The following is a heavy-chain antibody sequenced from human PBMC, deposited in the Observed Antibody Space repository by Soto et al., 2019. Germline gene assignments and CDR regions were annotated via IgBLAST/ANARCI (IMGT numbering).Heavy chain of an antibody. CDR1: GFTFSSFA. J-gene: IGHJ4*02. D-gene: IGHD4-17*01. CDR3: AKDGDYGDIYYCDH. V-gene: IGHV3-23*01. Sequence: PGGSLRLSCAASGFTFSSFAMSWVRQAPGKGLEWVSTISGSGGGTSYADSVKGRFTFSRDNSRNTLYLQMNNLRAEDTAVYYCAKDGDYGDIYYCDHWGQGTLVTVSS. CDR2: ISGSGGGT.